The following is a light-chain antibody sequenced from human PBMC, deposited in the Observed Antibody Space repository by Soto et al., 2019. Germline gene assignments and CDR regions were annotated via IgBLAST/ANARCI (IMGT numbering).Light chain of an antibody. Sequence: DIEVTQSKSSVSASVGDRVTITCRASQGISSWLAWYQQKPGQAPRLLIYDASNRATGIPARFSGSGSGTDFTLTISSLEPEDFAVYYCQQRINLLPFGGRAKVAIK. J-gene: IGKJ4*01. CDR1: QGISSW. CDR3: QQRINLLP. V-gene: IGKV3-11*01. CDR2: DAS.